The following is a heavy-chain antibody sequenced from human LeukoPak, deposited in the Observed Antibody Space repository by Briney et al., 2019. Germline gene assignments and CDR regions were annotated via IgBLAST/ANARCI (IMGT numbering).Heavy chain of an antibody. CDR1: GYTFTCYG. J-gene: IGHJ6*03. CDR2: ISAYNGNT. V-gene: IGHV1-18*01. CDR3: AREGFTISPYYYMDV. Sequence: ASVKVSCKASGYTFTCYGISWVRQAPGQGLEWMGRISAYNGNTNYAQKLQGRVTMTTDTSTSTAYMELRSLRSDDTAVYYCAREGFTISPYYYMDVWGKGTTVTVSS. D-gene: IGHD3-3*01.